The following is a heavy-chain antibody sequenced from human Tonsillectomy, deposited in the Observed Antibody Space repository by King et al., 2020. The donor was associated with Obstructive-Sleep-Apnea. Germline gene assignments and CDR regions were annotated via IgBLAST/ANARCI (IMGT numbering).Heavy chain of an antibody. CDR1: GFTFSFSP. Sequence: VQLVESGAGVVQPGASLRLSCAASGFTFSFSPMHWVRQAPGQGLEWVAYISSDATKKYLADPLGGRFSISRDNSKNTPYLQIFNLAPEDTARYYCAKEWGTSYYGLGNYWLIDRGGQGTLVIVSS. J-gene: IGHJ5*02. CDR2: ISSDATKK. V-gene: IGHV3-30-3*01. D-gene: IGHD3-10*01. CDR3: AKEWGTSYYGLGNYWLIDR.